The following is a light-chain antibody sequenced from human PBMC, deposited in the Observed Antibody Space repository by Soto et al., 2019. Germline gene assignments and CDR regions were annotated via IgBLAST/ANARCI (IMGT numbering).Light chain of an antibody. Sequence: DIQMTQSPSTLSASVGDTVTISCRASQSFSSWLAWYQQKPGKAPKLLIYKASSLQSGVPSRFSGSGSGTEFTLTIRSMQTDDFAHYYCQQYNSLPWTFGQGTKVDIK. CDR2: KAS. CDR1: QSFSSW. V-gene: IGKV1-5*03. CDR3: QQYNSLPWT. J-gene: IGKJ1*01.